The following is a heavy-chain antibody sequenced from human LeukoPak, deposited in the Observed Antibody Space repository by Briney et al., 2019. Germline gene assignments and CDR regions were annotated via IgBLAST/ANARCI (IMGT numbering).Heavy chain of an antibody. Sequence: PSETLSLTCTVSSGSISSSSYYWGSIRQPPGKGLEWIGSIYYSGSTYYNPSLKSRVTISVDTSKNQFSLKLSSVTAADTAVYYCARQDDILTLDVWGQGTTVTVSS. J-gene: IGHJ6*02. D-gene: IGHD3-9*01. CDR2: IYYSGST. CDR3: ARQDDILTLDV. CDR1: SGSISSSSYY. V-gene: IGHV4-39*01.